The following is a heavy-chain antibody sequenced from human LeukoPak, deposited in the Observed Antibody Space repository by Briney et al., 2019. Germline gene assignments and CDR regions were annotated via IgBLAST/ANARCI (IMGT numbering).Heavy chain of an antibody. V-gene: IGHV3-30*02. CDR2: IQYDGSNK. CDR1: GFTLTSYG. D-gene: IGHD3-3*01. Sequence: GGSLRLSCAASGFTLTSYGMHWVRQAPGKGLEWVAFIQYDGSNKNYADSVKGRFTISRDYSKNTLYLQMNSLRAEDTAVYYCARDGTIFGVVRIRYYMDVWGKGTTVTVSS. CDR3: ARDGTIFGVVRIRYYMDV. J-gene: IGHJ6*03.